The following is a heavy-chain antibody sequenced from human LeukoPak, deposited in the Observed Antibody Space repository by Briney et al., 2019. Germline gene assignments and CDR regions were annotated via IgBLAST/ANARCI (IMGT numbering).Heavy chain of an antibody. D-gene: IGHD1-26*01. J-gene: IGHJ4*02. CDR2: ISGSGGST. CDR3: VKYGPQDSGSSHFDY. V-gene: IGHV3-23*01. Sequence: GGSLRLSCAASGFTFSSYAMSWVRQAPGKGLEWVSAISGSGGSTYYADSVKGRFTISRDNSKNTLYLQMNSLRAEDTAVYYCVKYGPQDSGSSHFDYWGQGALATVSS. CDR1: GFTFSSYA.